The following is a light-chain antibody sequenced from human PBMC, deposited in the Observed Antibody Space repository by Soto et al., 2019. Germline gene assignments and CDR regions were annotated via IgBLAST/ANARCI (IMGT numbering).Light chain of an antibody. J-gene: IGKJ4*01. V-gene: IGKV1-33*01. CDR3: QQSDNPPVT. CDR1: QDIGKF. Sequence: DIRVTQSPSSLSASAGDRVTIICRASQDIGKFLNWYQQKPGEAPKLLIYDGSSLEEGVPSRFSGSASGTYFATTISIFQHEDVAKYRYQQSDNPPVTFGGGT. CDR2: DGS.